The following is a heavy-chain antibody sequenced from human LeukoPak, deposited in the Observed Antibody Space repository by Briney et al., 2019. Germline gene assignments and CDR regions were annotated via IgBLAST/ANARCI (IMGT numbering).Heavy chain of an antibody. J-gene: IGHJ3*01. Sequence: PGGSLRLSCEASGFSLSGSWMHWVRQAPGKGLMWVSQSKYDGSTKSYAASVRGRFTISRDNAKNTLYLHMDSLRAEDTAVYYCARSDYFHNWGQGTMVVVS. CDR3: ARSDYFHN. V-gene: IGHV3-74*01. D-gene: IGHD2/OR15-2a*01. CDR1: GFSLSGSW. CDR2: SKYDGSTK.